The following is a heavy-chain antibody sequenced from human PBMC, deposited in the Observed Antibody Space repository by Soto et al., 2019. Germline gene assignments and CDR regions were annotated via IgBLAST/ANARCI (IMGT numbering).Heavy chain of an antibody. Sequence: EVQLLESGGGLVQPWGSLRLSCAASGFSFRNYAMSWVRQAPGKGLEWISTLTGSSSNTYYADSVKGRFAISRDNSRNTLYLQMHSLTAEDTAVYYCANGRATYGLLTHDYWGQGTLVTVSS. CDR1: GFSFRNYA. D-gene: IGHD3-9*01. J-gene: IGHJ4*02. CDR2: LTGSSSNT. V-gene: IGHV3-23*01. CDR3: ANGRATYGLLTHDY.